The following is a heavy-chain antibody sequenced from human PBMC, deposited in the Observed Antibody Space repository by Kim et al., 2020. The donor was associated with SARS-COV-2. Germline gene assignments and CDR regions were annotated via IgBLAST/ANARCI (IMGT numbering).Heavy chain of an antibody. CDR2: IYYSGST. CDR3: ARDVWEEYCSGGSYWDYYYGRDV. D-gene: IGHD2-15*01. J-gene: IGHJ6*02. CDR1: GVSISSYY. Sequence: SETLSLTCTVSGVSISSYYWSWIRQPPGKGLEWIGYIYYSGSTNYNPSLKSRVTISVDTSKNQFSLKLSSVTAADTAVYYCARDVWEEYCSGGSYWDYYYGRDVWGQGTTVTVSS. V-gene: IGHV4-59*01.